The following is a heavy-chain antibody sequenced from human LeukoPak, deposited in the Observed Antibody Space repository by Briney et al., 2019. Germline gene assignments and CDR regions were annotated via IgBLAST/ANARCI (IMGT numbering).Heavy chain of an antibody. Sequence: SETLSLTCTVSGGSISSYYWSWIRQPPGKGLEWIGYIYYSGSTNYNPSLKRRVTISVDPSKTQFSLKLRSVTAADTAVYYCARVTGYMIEDYFDYWGQGILVTVSS. V-gene: IGHV4-59*01. CDR1: GGSISSYY. CDR3: ARVTGYMIEDYFDY. J-gene: IGHJ4*02. CDR2: IYYSGST. D-gene: IGHD3-9*01.